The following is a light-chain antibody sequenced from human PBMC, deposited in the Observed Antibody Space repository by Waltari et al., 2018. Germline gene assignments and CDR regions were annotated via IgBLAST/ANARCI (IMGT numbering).Light chain of an antibody. Sequence: AIRITQSPSSLSASTGDRVTITCRASQGISSYLAWYQQKPGKAPKLLIYAASTLQSGVPSRFSGSGSGTEFTLTISSLQPDDFATYYCQQYNSLWTFGQGTKVEIK. J-gene: IGKJ1*01. V-gene: IGKV1-8*01. CDR1: QGISSY. CDR3: QQYNSLWT. CDR2: AAS.